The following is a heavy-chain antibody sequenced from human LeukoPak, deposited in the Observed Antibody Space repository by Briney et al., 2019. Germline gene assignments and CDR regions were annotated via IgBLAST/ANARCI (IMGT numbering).Heavy chain of an antibody. CDR3: ARVLRGPDRYYFDY. Sequence: ASVKVSCKVSGYTLTELSMHWVRQAPGKGLEWMGGFDPEDGETIYAQKFQGRVTMTRDTSTSTVYMELSSLRSEDTAVYYCARVLRGPDRYYFDYWGQGTLVTVSS. D-gene: IGHD5/OR15-5a*01. J-gene: IGHJ4*02. CDR1: GYTLTELS. CDR2: FDPEDGET. V-gene: IGHV1-24*01.